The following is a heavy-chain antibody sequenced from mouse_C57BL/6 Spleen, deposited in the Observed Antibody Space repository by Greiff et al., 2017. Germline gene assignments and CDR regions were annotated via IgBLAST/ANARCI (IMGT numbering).Heavy chain of an antibody. CDR2: INPGSGGT. CDR3: ARETEYFAMDY. D-gene: IGHD5-1*01. V-gene: IGHV1-54*01. J-gene: IGHJ4*01. CDR1: GYAFTNYL. Sequence: QVQLQQSGAELVRPGPSVKVSCKASGYAFTNYLIAWVKQRPGQGLEWLGVINPGSGGTNYNETFKGKAPLTADKSSSTAYMQLSILTSEDSAVYCCARETEYFAMDYWGQGTSVTVAS.